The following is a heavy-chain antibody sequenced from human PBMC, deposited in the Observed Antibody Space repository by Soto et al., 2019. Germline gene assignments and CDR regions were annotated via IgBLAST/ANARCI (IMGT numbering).Heavy chain of an antibody. J-gene: IGHJ5*02. CDR3: AMGGSTLSTLNWFDP. V-gene: IGHV4-59*02. D-gene: IGHD3-16*01. Sequence: XTLSLTCGVSSGSVSNYYWSWIRQAPGKGLEWIGCIQSSGDTKYKPSLKSRVTMSVDTSKNQFSLKLKSVSAADRAVYFCAMGGSTLSTLNWFDPWGPGASGTVSS. CDR2: IQSSGDT. CDR1: SGSVSNYY.